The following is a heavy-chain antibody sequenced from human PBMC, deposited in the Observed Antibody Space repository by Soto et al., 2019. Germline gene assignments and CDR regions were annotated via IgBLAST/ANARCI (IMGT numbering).Heavy chain of an antibody. Sequence: PGGSLRLSCTASGFTFGDYAMSWVRQAPGKGLEWVGFIRSKAYGGTTEYAASVKGRFTISRDDSKSIAYLQMNSLKTEDTAVYYCAREASSWWPAIDHKAGYYGMDVWGQGTTVTVSS. D-gene: IGHD6-13*01. CDR3: AREASSWWPAIDHKAGYYGMDV. J-gene: IGHJ6*02. V-gene: IGHV3-49*04. CDR2: IRSKAYGGTT. CDR1: GFTFGDYA.